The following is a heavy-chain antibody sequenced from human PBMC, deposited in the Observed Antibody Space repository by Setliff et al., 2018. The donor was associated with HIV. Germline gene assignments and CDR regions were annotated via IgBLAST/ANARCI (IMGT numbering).Heavy chain of an antibody. J-gene: IGHJ6*03. CDR2: FYYTGST. V-gene: IGHV4-39*07. D-gene: IGHD3-10*01. CDR3: ARAVRGYWDFHYMDV. Sequence: SETLSLTCTVSGDSISSSGHYWGWLRQSPGKGLEWIASFYYTGSTYYNPPLNSRVTISADTSKNQFSLKLSFVTAADTAVYYCARAVRGYWDFHYMDVWDKGTTVTVS. CDR1: GDSISSSGHY.